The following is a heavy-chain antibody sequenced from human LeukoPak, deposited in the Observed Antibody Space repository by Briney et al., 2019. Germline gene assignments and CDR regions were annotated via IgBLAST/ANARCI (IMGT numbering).Heavy chain of an antibody. CDR1: GYSISSGYY. J-gene: IGHJ4*02. Sequence: PSETLSLTCAVSGYSISSGYYWGWIRQPPGKGLEWIGSIYHSGSTYYNPSLKSRVTISVDTSKNQFSLKLSSVTAADTAVYYCARHDPPIYQLPPYYFDYWGQGTLVTVSS. V-gene: IGHV4-38-2*01. CDR2: IYHSGST. D-gene: IGHD2-2*01. CDR3: ARHDPPIYQLPPYYFDY.